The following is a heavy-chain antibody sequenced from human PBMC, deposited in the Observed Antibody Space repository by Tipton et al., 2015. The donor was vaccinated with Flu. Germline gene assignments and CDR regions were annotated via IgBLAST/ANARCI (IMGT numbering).Heavy chain of an antibody. D-gene: IGHD6-13*01. CDR1: GFTFSSYG. Sequence: SLRLSCAASGFTFSSYGMHWVRQAPGKGLEWVAVIWYDGSNKYYADSVKGRFTISRDNSKNTLYLQMNSLRAEDTAVYYCADFGAAAVNWGQGTLVTVSS. J-gene: IGHJ4*02. V-gene: IGHV3-33*08. CDR3: ADFGAAAVN. CDR2: IWYDGSNK.